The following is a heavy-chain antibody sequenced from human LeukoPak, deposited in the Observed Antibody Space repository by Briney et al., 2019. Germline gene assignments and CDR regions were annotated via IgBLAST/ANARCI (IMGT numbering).Heavy chain of an antibody. CDR3: AADRGYCAGDRLDV. D-gene: IGHD2-21*02. V-gene: IGHV1-58*01. J-gene: IGHJ6*02. CDR1: GFTSSSSA. Sequence: GASVKVSCKASGFTSSSSAVQWVRQARGQRLEWIGWIVVGSGNTNYAQKFQGRVTITRDMSTSTIYMELSSLTSEDTAVYYCAADRGYCAGDRLDVWGQGTTVTVSS. CDR2: IVVGSGNT.